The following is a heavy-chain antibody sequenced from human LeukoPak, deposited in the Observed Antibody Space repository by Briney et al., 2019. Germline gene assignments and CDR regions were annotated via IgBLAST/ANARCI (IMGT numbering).Heavy chain of an antibody. CDR1: GGSFSGYY. J-gene: IGHJ6*02. CDR3: ARDEEPLVPRRHYYYYGMDV. Sequence: SETLSLTCAVYGGSFSGYYWGWIRQPPGKGLEWVGENNHSGSTNYNPSLKSRVTISVDTSKNQFSLKLSSVTAADTAVYYCARDEEPLVPRRHYYYYGMDVWGQGTTVTVSS. V-gene: IGHV4-34*01. D-gene: IGHD3-10*01. CDR2: NNHSGST.